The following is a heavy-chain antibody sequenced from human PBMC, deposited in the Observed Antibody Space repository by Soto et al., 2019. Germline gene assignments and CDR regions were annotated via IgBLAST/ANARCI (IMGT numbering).Heavy chain of an antibody. V-gene: IGHV1-46*01. CDR1: GYTFTSYY. Sequence: ASVKVSCKASGYTFTSYYMHWVRQAPGQGLEWMGIINPSGGSTSYAQKFQGRVTMTRDTTTSTVYMELSSLKASDTAMYYCARVATMTFYYYYYMDVWGKGTTVTVSS. D-gene: IGHD5-12*01. J-gene: IGHJ6*03. CDR2: INPSGGST. CDR3: ARVATMTFYYYYYMDV.